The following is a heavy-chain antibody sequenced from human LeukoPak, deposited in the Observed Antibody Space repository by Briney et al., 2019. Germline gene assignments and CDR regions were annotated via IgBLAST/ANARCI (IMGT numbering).Heavy chain of an antibody. CDR2: INTDGSST. Sequence: GGSLRLSCAASGFTFSSYWMHWVRQAPGKGLVWVSRINTDGSSTAYAASVRGRLTTSRDNAKNTLFLQMSSLRAEDTAVYYCARERVGSDYYGLDVWGQGTTVTVSS. CDR3: ARERVGSDYYGLDV. CDR1: GFTFSSYW. D-gene: IGHD1-26*01. J-gene: IGHJ6*02. V-gene: IGHV3-74*01.